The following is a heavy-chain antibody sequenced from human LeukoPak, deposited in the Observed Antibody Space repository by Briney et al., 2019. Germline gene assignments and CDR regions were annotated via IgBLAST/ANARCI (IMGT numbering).Heavy chain of an antibody. D-gene: IGHD1-14*01. J-gene: IGHJ5*02. Sequence: GGSLRLSCAASGFTFSDYYMSWIRQAPGKGLEWVSYISSGSTIYYADSVKGRFTISRDNAKNSLYLQMNSLRAEDTAVYYCARVPRISWFDPWGQGTLVTVSS. CDR2: ISSGSTI. V-gene: IGHV3-11*01. CDR1: GFTFSDYY. CDR3: ARVPRISWFDP.